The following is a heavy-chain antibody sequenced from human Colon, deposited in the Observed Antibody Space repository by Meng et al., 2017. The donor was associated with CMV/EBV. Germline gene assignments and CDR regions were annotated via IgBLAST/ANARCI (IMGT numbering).Heavy chain of an antibody. CDR2: IYWDDDK. Sequence: QITLKESGPTLVKPTQTLTLTCTFSGFSLDSHGGGVGWIRQPPGKAPEWVALIYWDDDKRYSPSLENRLTITKDTSKNQVVLTMTDMGPMDTATYFCSRRRTSIPFDYWGQGILVTVSS. D-gene: IGHD2-21*01. J-gene: IGHJ4*02. CDR1: GFSLDSHGGG. CDR3: SRRRTSIPFDY. V-gene: IGHV2-5*02.